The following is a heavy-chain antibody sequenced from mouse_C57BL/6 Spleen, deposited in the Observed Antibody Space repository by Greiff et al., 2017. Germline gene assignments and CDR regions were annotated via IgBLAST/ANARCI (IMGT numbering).Heavy chain of an antibody. Sequence: VQLQESGAELARPGASVKLSCKASGYTFTSYGISWVKQRTGQGLEWIGEIYPRSGNTYYNEKFKGKATLTADKSSSTAYMELRSLTSEDSAVYFCARDYDYAMDYWGQGTSVTVSS. CDR2: IYPRSGNT. V-gene: IGHV1-81*01. J-gene: IGHJ4*01. CDR1: GYTFTSYG. CDR3: ARDYDYAMDY. D-gene: IGHD2-4*01.